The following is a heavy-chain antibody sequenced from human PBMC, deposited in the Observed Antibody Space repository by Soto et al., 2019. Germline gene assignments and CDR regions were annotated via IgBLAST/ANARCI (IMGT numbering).Heavy chain of an antibody. J-gene: IGHJ4*02. D-gene: IGHD3-16*02. CDR2: IYYIGTT. CDR1: DGSVNSGNYY. CDR3: AREEKQFSRYGVDFDY. V-gene: IGHV4-61*01. Sequence: QVQLQESGPGLVKPSETLSLTCTVSDGSVNSGNYYWNWIRQPTGKGLEWIGHIYYIGTTNYNPSLKSRVTISVDTSKNQFSLKVTSVTAADTAVYFCAREEKQFSRYGVDFDYWGQGILVTVSS.